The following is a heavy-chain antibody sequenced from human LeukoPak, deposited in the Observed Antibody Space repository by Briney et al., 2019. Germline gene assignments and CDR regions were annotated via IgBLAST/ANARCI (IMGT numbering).Heavy chain of an antibody. Sequence: GGSLRLSCAASGFTFSSYSMNWVRQAPGKGLEWVSSISSSSSYIYYADSVKGRFTISRDNAKNSLYLQMNSLRAEDTAVYYCAVVLRFLEWYPTLDYWGQGTLVTVSS. D-gene: IGHD3-3*01. CDR1: GFTFSSYS. V-gene: IGHV3-21*01. CDR3: AVVLRFLEWYPTLDY. CDR2: ISSSSSYI. J-gene: IGHJ4*02.